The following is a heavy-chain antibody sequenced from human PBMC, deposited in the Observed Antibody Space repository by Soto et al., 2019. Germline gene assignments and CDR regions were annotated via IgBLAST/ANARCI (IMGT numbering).Heavy chain of an antibody. CDR1: GFTVSSNY. V-gene: IGHV3-66*01. J-gene: IGHJ4*02. CDR3: ARDGGPESHRGGDCYPLWY. Sequence: GGSLRLSCAASGFTVSSNYMSWVRQAPGKGLEWVSVIYSGGSTYYADSVKGRFTISRDNSKNTLYLQMNSLRAEDTAVYYCARDGGPESHRGGDCYPLWYWGQGTLVTVSS. CDR2: IYSGGST. D-gene: IGHD2-21*02.